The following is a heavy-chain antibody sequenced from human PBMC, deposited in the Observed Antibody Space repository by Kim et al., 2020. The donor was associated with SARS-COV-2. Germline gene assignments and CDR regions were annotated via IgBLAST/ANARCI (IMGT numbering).Heavy chain of an antibody. Sequence: GGSLRLSCAASGFTFSSYWMHWVRQGPGKGLVWVSHIKGDGSDTNYADSVKGRFTISIDNAKNTLYLQLNSLSAGDTAVYFCARADAAAALDVWGQGTT. V-gene: IGHV3-74*01. D-gene: IGHD6-13*01. CDR2: IKGDGSDT. CDR1: GFTFSSYW. J-gene: IGHJ6*02. CDR3: ARADAAAALDV.